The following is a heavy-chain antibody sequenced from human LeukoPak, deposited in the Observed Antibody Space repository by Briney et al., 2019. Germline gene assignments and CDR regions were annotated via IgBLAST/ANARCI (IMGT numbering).Heavy chain of an antibody. D-gene: IGHD6-19*01. V-gene: IGHV4-39*01. CDR1: GGSISSSSYY. J-gene: IGHJ4*02. CDR3: ARQTEEYSSGWYGGFVWDY. CDR2: IYFSGST. Sequence: SETLSLTCTVSGGSISSSSYYWGWSRQPPGKRLVWLWSIYFSGSTYYNPSLKSRVTISVDTSKNQFSLKLSSVTAADTAVYYCARQTEEYSSGWYGGFVWDYWGQGTLVTVSS.